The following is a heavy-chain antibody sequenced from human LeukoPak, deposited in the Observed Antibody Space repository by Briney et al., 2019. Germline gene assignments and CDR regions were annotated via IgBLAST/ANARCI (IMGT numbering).Heavy chain of an antibody. V-gene: IGHV3-23*01. CDR3: AKDSELGYSGYLFDY. D-gene: IGHD5-12*01. CDR2: ISGSGGST. Sequence: GGSLRLSCAASGFTFSSYAMSWVRQAPGKGLEWVSAISGSGGSTYYADSVKGRFTISRDNSKNTLYLQMNSLRAEDTAVYYCAKDSELGYSGYLFDYWGQGTLVTVSS. J-gene: IGHJ4*02. CDR1: GFTFSSYA.